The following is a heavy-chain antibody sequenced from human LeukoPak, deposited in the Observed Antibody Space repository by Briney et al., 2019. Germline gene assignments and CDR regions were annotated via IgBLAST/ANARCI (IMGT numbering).Heavy chain of an antibody. D-gene: IGHD2-2*01. Sequence: SETLSLTCTVSGYSISSGYYWGWIRQPPGKGLEWIGSIYHSGSTYYNPSLKSRVTISVDTSKNQFSLKLSSVTAADTAVYYCARDEGVVPAARAFDIWGQGTMVTVSS. CDR1: GYSISSGYY. CDR3: ARDEGVVPAARAFDI. J-gene: IGHJ3*02. CDR2: IYHSGST. V-gene: IGHV4-38-2*02.